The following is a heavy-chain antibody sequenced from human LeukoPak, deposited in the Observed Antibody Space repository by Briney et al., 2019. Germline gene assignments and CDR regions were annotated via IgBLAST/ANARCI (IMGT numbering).Heavy chain of an antibody. Sequence: PSETLSLTCTVSGGSISSSSYYWGWIRQPPGKGLEWIGSIYYSGSTYYNPSLKSRATISVDTSKNQFSLKLSSVTAADTAVYYCATEWELFNYWGQGTLVTVSS. V-gene: IGHV4-39*07. CDR2: IYYSGST. D-gene: IGHD1-26*01. CDR1: GGSISSSSYY. CDR3: ATEWELFNY. J-gene: IGHJ4*02.